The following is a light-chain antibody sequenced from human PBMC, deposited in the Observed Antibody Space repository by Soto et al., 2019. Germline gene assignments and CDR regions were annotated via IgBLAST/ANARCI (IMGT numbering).Light chain of an antibody. CDR2: EVS. CDR1: SSDVGVSNY. CDR3: TSFSSSTTYV. J-gene: IGLJ1*01. V-gene: IGLV2-14*01. Sequence: QSALTQPASVSGSPGQSITISCTGTSSDVGVSNYGCWYQHNPGKAPKLIISEVSNRPSGVSDRFSGSKSGNTASLTISRLQPEDEADYYCTSFSSSTTYVFGTGTKVTVL.